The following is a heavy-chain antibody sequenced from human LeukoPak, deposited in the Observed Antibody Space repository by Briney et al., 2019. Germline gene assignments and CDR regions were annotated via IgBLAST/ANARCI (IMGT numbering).Heavy chain of an antibody. D-gene: IGHD1-26*01. V-gene: IGHV3-48*02. CDR1: GFTFSSYS. CDR3: ASSGSYRFDY. J-gene: IGHJ4*02. CDR2: ITASGTAM. Sequence: GGSLRLSCAASGFTFSSYSTNWVRQAPGKGLEWVSHITASGTAMFYADSVKGRFTISRDNAKNSLYLQMNSLRDEDTAVYYCASSGSYRFDYWGQGTLVTVSS.